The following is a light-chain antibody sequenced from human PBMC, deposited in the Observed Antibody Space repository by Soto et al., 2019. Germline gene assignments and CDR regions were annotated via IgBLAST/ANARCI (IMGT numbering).Light chain of an antibody. CDR3: QQYNNWPRAT. V-gene: IGKV3-15*01. CDR2: RAS. CDR1: QSVNSN. Sequence: EIVMTQSPATLSVSPGERATLSCRASQSVNSNLAWYQQKPGQAPRLLMFRASIRAAGFPARFSGSGSGTEFNITISSLQSDDSAVYYCQQYNNWPRATFGGGTRWISN. J-gene: IGKJ4*01.